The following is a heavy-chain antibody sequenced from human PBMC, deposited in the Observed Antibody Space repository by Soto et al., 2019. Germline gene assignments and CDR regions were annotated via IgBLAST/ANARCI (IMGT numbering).Heavy chain of an antibody. Sequence: GGSLRLSCAASGFTFSSYAMSWVRQAPGKGLEWVSAISGSGGSTYYADSVKGRFTISRDNSKNTLYLQMNSLRAEDTAVYYCAKAHYYDSSGYESYFDYWGQGNMVTVSS. D-gene: IGHD3-22*01. CDR3: AKAHYYDSSGYESYFDY. J-gene: IGHJ4*02. CDR1: GFTFSSYA. CDR2: ISGSGGST. V-gene: IGHV3-23*01.